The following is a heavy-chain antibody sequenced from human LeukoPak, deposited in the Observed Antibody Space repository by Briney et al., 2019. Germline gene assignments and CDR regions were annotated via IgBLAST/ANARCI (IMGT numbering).Heavy chain of an antibody. J-gene: IGHJ6*03. CDR1: GYPISSGYY. CDR2: IYHSGST. V-gene: IGHV4-38-2*01. Sequence: SETLSLTCAVSGYPISSGYYWGWIRQPPGKGLEWIGSIYHSGSTYYNPSLKSRVTISVDTSKNQFSLKLSSVTAADTAVYYCARTATEGEKDFWSGLLDYYYYYYMDVWGKGTTVTVSS. D-gene: IGHD3-3*01. CDR3: ARTATEGEKDFWSGLLDYYYYYYMDV.